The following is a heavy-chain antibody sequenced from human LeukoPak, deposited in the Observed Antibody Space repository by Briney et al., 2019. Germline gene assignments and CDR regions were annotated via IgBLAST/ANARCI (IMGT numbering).Heavy chain of an antibody. V-gene: IGHV4-59*01. CDR2: IYYSGST. D-gene: IGHD3-22*01. CDR3: ARGRYYYYYDSSGPYYFDY. J-gene: IGHJ4*02. CDR1: GGSISSYY. Sequence: SETLSLTCTVSGGSISSYYWSWIRQPPGKGLEWIGYIYYSGSTNYNPSLKSRVTISVDTSKNQFSLKPSSVTAADTAVYYCARGRYYYYYDSSGPYYFDYWGQGTLVTVSS.